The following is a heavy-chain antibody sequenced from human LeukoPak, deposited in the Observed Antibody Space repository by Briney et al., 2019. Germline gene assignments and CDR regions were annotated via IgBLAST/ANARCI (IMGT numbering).Heavy chain of an antibody. CDR3: ARDLQIAVAGTGPFDI. D-gene: IGHD6-19*01. CDR1: GGSISSYY. J-gene: IGHJ3*02. CDR2: IYTSGST. V-gene: IGHV4-4*07. Sequence: SETLSLTCTVCGGSISSYYWSWLRQPAGKGLEWIGRIYTSGSTNYNPSLKSRVTISVDTSKNQFSLKLSSVTAADTAVYYCARDLQIAVAGTGPFDIWGQGTMVTVSS.